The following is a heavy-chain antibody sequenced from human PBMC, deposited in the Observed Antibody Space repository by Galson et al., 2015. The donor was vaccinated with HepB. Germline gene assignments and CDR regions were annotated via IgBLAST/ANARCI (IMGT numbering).Heavy chain of an antibody. CDR2: FNPGGGTT. J-gene: IGHJ4*02. CDR1: SFTHHY. CDR3: ARDAYCAGGNCYSGLAH. D-gene: IGHD2-21*01. Sequence: SFTHHYIHWVRQAPGQGLEWMGIFNPGGGTTSYAQKFQGRVTMTRDTSTTTVYMELSSLRTDDTAIYYCARDAYCAGGNCYSGLAHWGQGTLVTVSS. V-gene: IGHV1-46*01.